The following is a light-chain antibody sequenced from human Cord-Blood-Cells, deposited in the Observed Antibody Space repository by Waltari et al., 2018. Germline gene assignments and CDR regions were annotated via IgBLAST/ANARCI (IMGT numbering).Light chain of an antibody. Sequence: QSALTQPASVSGSPGQSITISCTGTSSDGGGYNYVPWYQQHPGKAPKPMIYDVSKRPSGVSNRFSGSKSGNTASLTISGLQAEDEADYYCSSYTSSSPWVFGGGTKLTVL. CDR2: DVS. V-gene: IGLV2-14*01. J-gene: IGLJ3*02. CDR1: SSDGGGYNY. CDR3: SSYTSSSPWV.